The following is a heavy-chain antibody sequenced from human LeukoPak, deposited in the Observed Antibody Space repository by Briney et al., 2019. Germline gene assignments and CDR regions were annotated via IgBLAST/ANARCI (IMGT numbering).Heavy chain of an antibody. D-gene: IGHD6-6*01. Sequence: PGGSLRLSCAASGFTFSSYAMSWVRQAPGKGLEWVSAISGSGGSPYYADSVKGRFTISRDNSKNTLYLQMNTLRAEDTAVYYCAKDPNAARPFDYWGQGTLVTVSS. CDR2: ISGSGGSP. CDR1: GFTFSSYA. CDR3: AKDPNAARPFDY. V-gene: IGHV3-23*01. J-gene: IGHJ4*02.